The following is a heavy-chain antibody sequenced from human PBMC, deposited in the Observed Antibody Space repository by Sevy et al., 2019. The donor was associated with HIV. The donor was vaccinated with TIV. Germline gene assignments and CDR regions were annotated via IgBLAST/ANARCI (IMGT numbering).Heavy chain of an antibody. J-gene: IGHJ4*02. CDR1: GFTFSTYG. Sequence: GGSLRLSCVASGFTFSTYGMHWVRQAPGKGLEWVAVIWYDGSNKEYVDSVKGRFTISRANSKDTLYLQMNSLRAEDAAVYYCARENIAVAGIGYYFDHWGQGTLVTVSS. V-gene: IGHV3-33*01. D-gene: IGHD6-19*01. CDR3: ARENIAVAGIGYYFDH. CDR2: IWYDGSNK.